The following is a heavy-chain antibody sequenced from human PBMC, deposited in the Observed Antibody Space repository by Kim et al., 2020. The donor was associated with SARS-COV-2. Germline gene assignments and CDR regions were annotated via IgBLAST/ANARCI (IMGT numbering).Heavy chain of an antibody. V-gene: IGHV1-24*01. J-gene: IGHJ5*02. Sequence: KFQGRVTMTEDTATDTAYMELSSLRSEDTAVYYCATDGSSGYYYNWFDPWGQGTLVTVSS. D-gene: IGHD3-22*01. CDR3: ATDGSSGYYYNWFDP.